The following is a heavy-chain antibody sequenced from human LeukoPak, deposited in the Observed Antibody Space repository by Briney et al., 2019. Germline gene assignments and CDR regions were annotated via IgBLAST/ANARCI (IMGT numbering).Heavy chain of an antibody. CDR1: SGSFSGYY. CDR3: ARGVDEAKVGY. V-gene: IGHV4-34*01. CDR2: IHPSGST. J-gene: IGHJ4*02. Sequence: SETLSLTCAVYSGSFSGYYWNWVRQPPGKGLEWIGEIHPSGSTTYNPSLQSRVTISVDTSQNHFSLKLNSATAADTAVYYCARGVDEAKVGYWGQGTLVTVSS.